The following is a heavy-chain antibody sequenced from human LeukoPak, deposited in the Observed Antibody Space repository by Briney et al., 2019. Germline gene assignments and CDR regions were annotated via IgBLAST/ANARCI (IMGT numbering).Heavy chain of an antibody. Sequence: GGSLRLSCAASGFSFSNYGMHWVRQAPGKGLEWVGFISYDGGRTEYGDSVKGRFTISRDNSENTIYLQMHSLRAEDTAVYYCANEWDIVGWVSTDDWGQGTLVTVSS. D-gene: IGHD3-16*02. CDR2: ISYDGGRT. CDR1: GFSFSNYG. J-gene: IGHJ4*02. CDR3: ANEWDIVGWVSTDD. V-gene: IGHV3-30*18.